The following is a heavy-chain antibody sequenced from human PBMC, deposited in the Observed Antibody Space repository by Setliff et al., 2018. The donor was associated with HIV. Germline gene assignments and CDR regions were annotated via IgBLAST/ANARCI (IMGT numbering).Heavy chain of an antibody. V-gene: IGHV3-7*03. Sequence: PGGSLRLSCVASGFTFSSNWLSWVRQAPGKGLEWVANIKQDGSEKYYVDSVKGRFTISRDNAKNSLYLQMNSLRAEDTAVYYCARVANSRGYSYDFDSWGQGTLVTVSS. J-gene: IGHJ4*02. D-gene: IGHD5-18*01. CDR3: ARVANSRGYSYDFDS. CDR2: IKQDGSEK. CDR1: GFTFSSNW.